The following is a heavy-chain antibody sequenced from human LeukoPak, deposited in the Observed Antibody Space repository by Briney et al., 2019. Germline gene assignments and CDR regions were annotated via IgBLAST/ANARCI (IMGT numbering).Heavy chain of an antibody. D-gene: IGHD2-8*02. CDR2: FDGNGPNT. J-gene: IGHJ4*02. CDR3: AKPRTTGLGWAQFDY. CDR1: GFTFSSFA. V-gene: IGHV3-23*01. Sequence: GGSLRLSCAASGFTFSSFAMTWVRQAPGKGLEWVSGFDGNGPNTYYADSVKGRWTISRDNSRNTLYLEMDSLRPEDTAIYYCAKPRTTGLGWAQFDYWGQGSLVTVSS.